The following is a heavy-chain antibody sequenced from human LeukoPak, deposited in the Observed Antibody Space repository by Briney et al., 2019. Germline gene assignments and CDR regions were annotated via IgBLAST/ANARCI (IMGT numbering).Heavy chain of an antibody. CDR1: GYTFSNYV. CDR3: ARSNRYIVVVPASDGYYYYMDV. D-gene: IGHD2-2*01. CDR2: ISAYNGNT. Sequence: ASVKVSCKASGYTFSNYVISWVRQAPGQGLEWMGWISAYNGNTNYAQKLQGRVTMTTETSTSTAYMELRSLRSDDTAVYYCARSNRYIVVVPASDGYYYYMDVWGKGTTVTVSS. J-gene: IGHJ6*03. V-gene: IGHV1-18*01.